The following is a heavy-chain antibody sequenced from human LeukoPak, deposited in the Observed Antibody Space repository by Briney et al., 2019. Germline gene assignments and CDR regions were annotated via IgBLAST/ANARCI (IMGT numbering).Heavy chain of an antibody. CDR3: ARHGGDYYGSGRTAFDP. J-gene: IGHJ5*02. CDR1: GGSFSGYY. V-gene: IGHV4-34*01. Sequence: SETLSLTCAVYGGSFSGYYWSWIRQPPGKGLEWIGEINHSGSTYYNPSLKSRVTISVDTSKNQFSLKLSSVTAADTAVYYCARHGGDYYGSGRTAFDPWGQGTLVTVSS. CDR2: INHSGST. D-gene: IGHD3-10*01.